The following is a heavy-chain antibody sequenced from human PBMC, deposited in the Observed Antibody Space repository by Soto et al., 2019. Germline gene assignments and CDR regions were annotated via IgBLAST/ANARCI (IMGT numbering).Heavy chain of an antibody. CDR1: GYTLTELS. CDR2: FDPEEGET. CDR3: ATGIVLMVYAPGAFDI. Sequence: ASVKVSCKVSGYTLTELSMHWVRQAPGKGLEWMRGFDPEEGETIYAQKFQGRVTMTEDTSTDTAYMELSSLRSEDTAVYYCATGIVLMVYAPGAFDIWGQGTMVTVSS. V-gene: IGHV1-24*01. J-gene: IGHJ3*02. D-gene: IGHD2-8*01.